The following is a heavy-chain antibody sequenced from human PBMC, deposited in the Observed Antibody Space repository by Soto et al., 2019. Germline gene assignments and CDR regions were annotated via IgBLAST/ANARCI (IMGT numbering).Heavy chain of an antibody. CDR3: ARRYGGAVAR. CDR1: GGSISSYY. J-gene: IGHJ4*02. CDR2: IYYSGST. D-gene: IGHD2-21*01. Sequence: PSETLSLTCTVSGGSISSYYWSWVRQPPGKGLEWIGYIYYSGSTNYNPSLKSRVTISVDTSKNQFSLKLSSVTAADTAVYYCARRYGGAVARWGQGTPVTVYS. V-gene: IGHV4-59*08.